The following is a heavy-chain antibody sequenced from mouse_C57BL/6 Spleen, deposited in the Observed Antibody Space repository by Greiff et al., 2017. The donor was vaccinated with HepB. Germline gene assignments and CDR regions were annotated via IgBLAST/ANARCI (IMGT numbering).Heavy chain of an antibody. D-gene: IGHD2-4*01. Sequence: VQLQQSGAELVRPGTSVKVSCKASGYAFTNYLIEWVKQRPGQGLEWIGVINPGSGGTNYNEKFKGKATLTADKSSSTAYMQLSSLTSEDSAVYFCARGAFDYDGFAYWGQGTLVTVSA. J-gene: IGHJ3*01. CDR1: GYAFTNYL. CDR3: ARGAFDYDGFAY. V-gene: IGHV1-54*01. CDR2: INPGSGGT.